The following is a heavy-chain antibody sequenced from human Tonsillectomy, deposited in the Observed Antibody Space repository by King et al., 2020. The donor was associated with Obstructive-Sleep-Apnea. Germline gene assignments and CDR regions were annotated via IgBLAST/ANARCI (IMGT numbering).Heavy chain of an antibody. CDR2: ISYDGSNK. V-gene: IGHV3-30*03. CDR3: AATAGIAVADH. CDR1: GFTFSSYG. Sequence: VQLVESGGGVVQPGRSLRLSCAASGFTFSSYGMHWVRQAPGKGLEWVAVISYDGSNKYYADSVKGRFTISRDNSKNTLFLQMKSLRAEDTAGYYCAATAGIAVADHWGQGTLGTVS. J-gene: IGHJ4*02. D-gene: IGHD6-19*01.